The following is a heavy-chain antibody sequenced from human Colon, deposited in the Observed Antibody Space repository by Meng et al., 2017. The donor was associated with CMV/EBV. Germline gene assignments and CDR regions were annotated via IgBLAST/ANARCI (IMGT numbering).Heavy chain of an antibody. D-gene: IGHD3-16*01. CDR1: GFTFSDYY. Sequence: GGSLRLSCAASGFTFSDYYMTWIRQAPGKGLEWVSYISSSGSSIYYADSVRGRFTISRDNAKNSLSLQMNSLRAEDTAMYYCASEWGTSGYWGQGTLVTVSS. CDR2: ISSSGSSI. J-gene: IGHJ4*02. CDR3: ASEWGTSGY. V-gene: IGHV3-11*04.